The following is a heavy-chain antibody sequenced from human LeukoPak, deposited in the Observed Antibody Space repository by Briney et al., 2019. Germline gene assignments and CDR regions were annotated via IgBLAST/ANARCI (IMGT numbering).Heavy chain of an antibody. Sequence: GGSLRLSCAASGFTFSSYWMNWARQAPGKGLEWVASINHNGNVNYYVDSVKGRFTISRDNAENSLYLQMNSLRVEDTALYYCARYGNNVDNAFDIWGQGTMVTVSS. CDR1: GFTFSSYW. J-gene: IGHJ3*02. CDR3: ARYGNNVDNAFDI. CDR2: INHNGNVN. V-gene: IGHV3-7*01. D-gene: IGHD4-17*01.